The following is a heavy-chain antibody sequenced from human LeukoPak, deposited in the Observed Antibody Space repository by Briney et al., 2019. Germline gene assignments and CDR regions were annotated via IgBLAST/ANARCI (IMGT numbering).Heavy chain of an antibody. CDR1: DYSISNGYF. Sequence: SETLSLTCTVSDYSISNGYFWGWIRQAPGKGLEWIVNIYHSGSTYYNPSLKSRVTISVDTSKNQFSLRLTSVTAADTAMYFCTRATVAAVGSSSTYYFDYWGQGILVTVSS. CDR3: TRATVAAVGSSSTYYFDY. J-gene: IGHJ4*02. CDR2: IYHSGST. D-gene: IGHD6-13*01. V-gene: IGHV4-38-2*02.